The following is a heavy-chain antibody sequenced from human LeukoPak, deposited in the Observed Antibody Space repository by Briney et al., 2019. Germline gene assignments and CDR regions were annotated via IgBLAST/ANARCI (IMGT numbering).Heavy chain of an antibody. J-gene: IGHJ1*01. CDR3: ATEYDILTGYYSRPEYFQH. Sequence: ASVKVSCKVSGYTLTELSMHWVRQAPGKGLEWMGGFDPEDGETIYAQKFQGRVTMTEDTSTDTAYMELSSLRSEDTAVYHCATEYDILTGYYSRPEYFQHWGQGTLVTVSS. V-gene: IGHV1-24*01. CDR1: GYTLTELS. D-gene: IGHD3-9*01. CDR2: FDPEDGET.